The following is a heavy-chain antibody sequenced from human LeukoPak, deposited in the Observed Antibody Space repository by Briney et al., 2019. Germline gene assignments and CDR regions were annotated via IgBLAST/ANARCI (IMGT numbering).Heavy chain of an antibody. D-gene: IGHD4-17*01. CDR1: GGSISSGSYY. V-gene: IGHV4-61*02. CDR2: IYTSGST. Sequence: PSETLSLTCTVSGGSISSGSYYWSWIRQPAGKGLEWIGRIYTSGSTNYNPSLKSRITISVDTSKNQLSLKLSSVTAADTAVYYCARGDYGDYHDAFDIWGQGTMVTVSS. J-gene: IGHJ3*02. CDR3: ARGDYGDYHDAFDI.